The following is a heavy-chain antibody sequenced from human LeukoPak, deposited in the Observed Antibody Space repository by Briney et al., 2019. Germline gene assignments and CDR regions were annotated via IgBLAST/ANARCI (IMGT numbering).Heavy chain of an antibody. D-gene: IGHD6-19*01. CDR1: GDSVSSNSAT. V-gene: IGHV6-1*01. Sequence: SQTLSLTCAISGDSVSSNSATWNWIRQSPSRGLEWLGRTYYRSKWYNDYAVSVRSRITINPDTSKNQFSLQLNSVTPDYTAVYYCVRECEGCGWPFDYWGQGTLVTVSS. CDR3: VRECEGCGWPFDY. CDR2: TYYRSKWYN. J-gene: IGHJ4*02.